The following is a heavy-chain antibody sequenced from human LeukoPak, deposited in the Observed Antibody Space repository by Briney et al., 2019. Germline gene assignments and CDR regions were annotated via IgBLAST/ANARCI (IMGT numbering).Heavy chain of an antibody. CDR2: IRASGGST. D-gene: IGHD3-10*01. J-gene: IGHJ3*02. CDR1: GFTFSDYA. Sequence: GGSLRLSCAASGFTFSDYAMSWVRQAPGKGLEWVSSIRASGGSTFYADSVKGRFTISRDNSENTLFLQMNSLRADDAAVYYCAKDQIGVLPDAFDIWGQGTIVFVSS. V-gene: IGHV3-23*01. CDR3: AKDQIGVLPDAFDI.